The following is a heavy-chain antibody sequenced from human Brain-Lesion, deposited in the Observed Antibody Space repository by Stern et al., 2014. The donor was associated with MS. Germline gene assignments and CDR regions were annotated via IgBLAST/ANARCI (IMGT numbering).Heavy chain of an antibody. D-gene: IGHD6-13*01. CDR2: FYPEEGET. Sequence: QVQLVQSGAEVKKPGASVKVSCKVSGYTLTELSMHWVRQAPGKGLEWMGTFYPEEGETIYAQKFQGRVTMTEDTSTDTAYMELSSLRSEDTAVYYCATGDFRQQLVPGPYYFYGMDVWGQGTTVTVS. CDR1: GYTLTELS. J-gene: IGHJ6*02. V-gene: IGHV1-24*01. CDR3: ATGDFRQQLVPGPYYFYGMDV.